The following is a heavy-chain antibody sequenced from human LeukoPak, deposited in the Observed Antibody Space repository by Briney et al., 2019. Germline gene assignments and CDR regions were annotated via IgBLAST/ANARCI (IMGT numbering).Heavy chain of an antibody. D-gene: IGHD2/OR15-2a*01. V-gene: IGHV3-48*03. CDR2: ISSSGSTI. Sequence: PGGSLRLSCAASVFTFSSYEMNWVRQAPGKGLEWVSYISSSGSTIYYADSVKGRFTISRDNAKSSLYLQMNSLRAEDTAVYYCAASIPFSKSYYYYYYMDVCGKGTTVTVSS. CDR1: VFTFSSYE. J-gene: IGHJ6*03. CDR3: AASIPFSKSYYYYYYMDV.